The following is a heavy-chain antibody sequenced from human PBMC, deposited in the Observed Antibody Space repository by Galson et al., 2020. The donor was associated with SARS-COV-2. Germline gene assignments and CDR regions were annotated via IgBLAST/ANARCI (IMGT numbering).Heavy chain of an antibody. J-gene: IGHJ3*02. CDR1: GYTFTGYY. D-gene: IGHD1-26*01. V-gene: IGHV1-2*02. CDR2: INPNSDGT. CDR3: ASPYDGAFDAFDI. Sequence: ASVKVSCKASGYTFTGYYMHWVRQATGHGLEWIGWINPNSDGTNYTQTFQGRVTMTRDTSISTAYMELSRLRSDDTAVYYCASPYDGAFDAFDIWGQGTMVTVSS.